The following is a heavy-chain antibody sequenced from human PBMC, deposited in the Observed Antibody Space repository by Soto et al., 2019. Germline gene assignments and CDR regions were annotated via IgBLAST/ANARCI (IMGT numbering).Heavy chain of an antibody. D-gene: IGHD1-26*01. V-gene: IGHV3-21*01. CDR2: ISSSTSYI. CDR1: GFAFSRYG. Sequence: GGSLRLSCADSGFAFSRYGMNWIRQAPGKGLEWVSSISSSTSYIYYADSVKGRFSISRDNAKKILYLEMYALRTDDTAVYYCARDPSEGRVGNWFESWGQGTLVTVSS. CDR3: ARDPSEGRVGNWFES. J-gene: IGHJ5*01.